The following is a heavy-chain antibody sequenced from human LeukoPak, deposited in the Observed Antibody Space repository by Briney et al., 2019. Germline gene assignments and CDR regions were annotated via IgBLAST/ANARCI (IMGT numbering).Heavy chain of an antibody. J-gene: IGHJ4*02. D-gene: IGHD5-18*01. CDR3: ARRATTERGHSYGLDF. V-gene: IGHV3-23*01. Sequence: PGGSLRLSCAASGFTFSSYAMSWVRQAPGKGLEWVSSISGSGGRTHYADSLTGRFTISRDNAKNSLYLQMNSLRAEDTAMYYCARRATTERGHSYGLDFWGQGTLVTVSS. CDR2: ISGSGGRT. CDR1: GFTFSSYA.